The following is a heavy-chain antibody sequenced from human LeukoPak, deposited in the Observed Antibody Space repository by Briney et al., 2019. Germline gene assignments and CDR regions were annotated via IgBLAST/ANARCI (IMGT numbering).Heavy chain of an antibody. J-gene: IGHJ4*02. CDR1: GGSFSGYY. Sequence: KPSETLSLTCAVYGGSFSGYYWSWIRQPPGKGLEWIGKINHSGSTNYNPSLKSRVTISVDTSKNQFSLKLSSVTAADTAVYYCARGRTPYGVGYWGQGTLVTVSS. CDR2: INHSGST. V-gene: IGHV4-34*01. D-gene: IGHD2-8*01. CDR3: ARGRTPYGVGY.